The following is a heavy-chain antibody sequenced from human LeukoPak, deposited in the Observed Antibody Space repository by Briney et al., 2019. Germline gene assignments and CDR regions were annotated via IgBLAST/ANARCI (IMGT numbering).Heavy chain of an antibody. V-gene: IGHV5-51*01. CDR3: ASSRTYYYDSSRGGAFDI. D-gene: IGHD3-22*01. Sequence: GESLKISCKGSGYSFTSYWIGWVRQMPGKGLEWMGIIHSGDSDTRYSPSFQGQVTISADKSITTAYLQWSSLKASDTAMYYCASSRTYYYDSSRGGAFDIWGQGTMVTVSS. CDR1: GYSFTSYW. CDR2: IHSGDSDT. J-gene: IGHJ3*02.